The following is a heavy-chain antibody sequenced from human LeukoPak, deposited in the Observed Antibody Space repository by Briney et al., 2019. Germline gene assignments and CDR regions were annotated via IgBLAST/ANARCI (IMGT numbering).Heavy chain of an antibody. Sequence: GGSLRLSCAASGFTFSSYTFKWVPQAPGKGLEWVASITSTSSYIYYSDSVQGRFAVSRDNAKNSLYLQMNSLRVEDTAVFYCVRRGPKNSGLDYWGQGTLVTVSS. D-gene: IGHD5-12*01. V-gene: IGHV3-21*01. CDR3: VRRGPKNSGLDY. CDR1: GFTFSSYT. CDR2: ITSTSSYI. J-gene: IGHJ4*02.